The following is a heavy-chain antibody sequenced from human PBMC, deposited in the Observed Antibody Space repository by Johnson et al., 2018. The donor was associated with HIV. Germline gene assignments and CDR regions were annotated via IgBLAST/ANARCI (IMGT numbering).Heavy chain of an antibody. CDR3: ARDSPRIQLWDDAFDI. CDR1: GFTFSS. V-gene: IGHV3-30*04. J-gene: IGHJ3*02. CDR2: ISYDGSNK. Sequence: QMLLVESGGGVVQPGRSLRLSCAASGFTFSSMHWDRQAPGKGLEWVAVISYDGSNKYYADSVKGRFTISRDNPKNTLYLQINSLRYEDTAVYYCARDSPRIQLWDDAFDIWGQGTMVTVSS. D-gene: IGHD5-18*01.